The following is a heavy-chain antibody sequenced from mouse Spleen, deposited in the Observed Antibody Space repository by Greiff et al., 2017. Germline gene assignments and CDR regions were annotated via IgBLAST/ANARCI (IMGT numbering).Heavy chain of an antibody. CDR2: ISSGSSTI. D-gene: IGHD4-1*01. Sequence: EVQRVESGGGLVKPGGSLKLSCAASGFTFSDYGMHWVRQAPEKGLEWVAYISSGSSTIYYADTVKGRFTISRDNAKNTLFLQMTSLRSEDTAMYYCARALGGFAYWGQGTLVTVSA. V-gene: IGHV5-17*01. J-gene: IGHJ3*01. CDR3: ARALGGFAY. CDR1: GFTFSDYG.